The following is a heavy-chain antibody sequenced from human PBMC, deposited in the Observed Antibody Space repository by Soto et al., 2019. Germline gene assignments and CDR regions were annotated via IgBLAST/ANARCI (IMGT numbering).Heavy chain of an antibody. Sequence: PGESLKISCKGSGYSFTSYWIGWVRQMPGKGLEWMGIIYPGDSDTRYSPSFQGQVTISADKSISTAYLQWSSLKASDTAMYYCARGPAAGTSYYYYYGMDVWGQGTTVTVSS. V-gene: IGHV5-51*01. J-gene: IGHJ6*02. CDR3: ARGPAAGTSYYYYYGMDV. D-gene: IGHD6-13*01. CDR1: GYSFTSYW. CDR2: IYPGDSDT.